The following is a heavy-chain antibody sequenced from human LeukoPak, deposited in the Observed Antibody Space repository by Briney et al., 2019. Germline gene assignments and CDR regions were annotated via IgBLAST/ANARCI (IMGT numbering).Heavy chain of an antibody. D-gene: IGHD6-19*01. V-gene: IGHV4-34*01. J-gene: IGHJ4*02. CDR1: GGSFSGYY. CDR2: INHSGST. Sequence: SETLSLTCAVYGGSFSGYYWSWIRQPPGKGLEWIGEINHSGSTNYNPSLKSRVTISVDTSKNQFSLKLSSVTAADTAVYYCARAASQQWLVLDYWGQGTLVTVSS. CDR3: ARAASQQWLVLDY.